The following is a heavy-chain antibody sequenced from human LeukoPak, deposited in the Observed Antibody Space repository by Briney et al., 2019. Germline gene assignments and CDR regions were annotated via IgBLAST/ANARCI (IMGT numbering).Heavy chain of an antibody. D-gene: IGHD3-16*01. Sequence: PGGSLRLSCAASGFTFSSYDMSWIRQAPGKGLEWVSYISNSGSTIYYADSVKGRFTISRDNAKNSLYLQMNSLRAEDTAVYYCARGYGGFDYWGQGTLVTVSS. J-gene: IGHJ4*02. CDR3: ARGYGGFDY. CDR2: ISNSGSTI. V-gene: IGHV3-11*04. CDR1: GFTFSSYD.